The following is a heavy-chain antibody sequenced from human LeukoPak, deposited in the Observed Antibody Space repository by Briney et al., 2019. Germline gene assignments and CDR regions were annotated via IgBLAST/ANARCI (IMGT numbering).Heavy chain of an antibody. CDR3: AKSGYCSSTSCPFDY. D-gene: IGHD2-2*01. CDR2: ISGSGGAT. CDR1: GFTFSNAW. Sequence: GGSLRLSCAASGFTFSNAWMSWVRQAPEKGLEWVSAISGSGGATYYADSVKGRFTISRDNSKNTLYLQMNSLRVEDTAVYYCAKSGYCSSTSCPFDYWGQGTLVTVSS. V-gene: IGHV3-23*01. J-gene: IGHJ4*02.